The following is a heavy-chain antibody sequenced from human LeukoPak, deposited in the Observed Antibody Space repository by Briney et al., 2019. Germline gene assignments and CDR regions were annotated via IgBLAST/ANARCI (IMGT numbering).Heavy chain of an antibody. CDR1: GYTFTSYY. Sequence: ASVKVSCKASGYTFTSYYMHWVRQAPGQGLEWMGIINPSGGNTSYAQKFQGRVTMTRDTSTSTVYMELSSLRPEDTAVYYCARDQIQLWFPFDYWGQGTLVTVSS. D-gene: IGHD5-18*01. V-gene: IGHV1-46*01. CDR3: ARDQIQLWFPFDY. J-gene: IGHJ4*02. CDR2: INPSGGNT.